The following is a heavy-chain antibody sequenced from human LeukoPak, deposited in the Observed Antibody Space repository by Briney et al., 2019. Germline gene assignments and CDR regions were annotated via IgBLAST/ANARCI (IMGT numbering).Heavy chain of an antibody. V-gene: IGHV3-21*01. CDR3: AKGIMRYYYYYYMDV. CDR2: ISSSSTYI. J-gene: IGHJ6*03. Sequence: PGGSLRLSCAASGFTFSRYTMNWVRQAPGKGLEWVSSISSSSTYIFYADSVKGRFTISRDNAKNSLYLQMNSLRAEDTAVYYCAKGIMRYYYYYYMDVWGKGTTVTVSS. D-gene: IGHD3-16*01. CDR1: GFTFSRYT.